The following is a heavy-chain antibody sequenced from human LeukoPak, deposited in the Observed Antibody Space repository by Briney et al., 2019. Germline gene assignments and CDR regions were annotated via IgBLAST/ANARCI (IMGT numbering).Heavy chain of an antibody. D-gene: IGHD3-10*01. CDR3: AKDRYYYGSGPSSWSWFDP. V-gene: IGHV3-23*01. J-gene: IGHJ5*02. CDR2: ISASGGST. Sequence: GGSLRLSCTASGFTFGDYAMSWFRQAPGKGLEWVSAISASGGSTYYADSVRGRFTISRDNSKNTLYLQMNSLRAEDTAVYYCAKDRYYYGSGPSSWSWFDPWGQGTLVTVSS. CDR1: GFTFGDYA.